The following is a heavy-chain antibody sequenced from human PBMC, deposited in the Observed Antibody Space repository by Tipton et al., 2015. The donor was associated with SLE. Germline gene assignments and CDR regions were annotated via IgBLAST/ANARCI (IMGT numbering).Heavy chain of an antibody. Sequence: GLVKPSETLSLTCAVSGASFNGYYWSWIRQPPGKGLEWIGEINHGGITNYTPSLKSRLTLSVDKSKNQFSLSLTSVTAADTAVYYCASSWARRFDFWSGAEVDSWGQGTLVTVSS. CDR1: GASFNGYY. J-gene: IGHJ4*02. V-gene: IGHV4-34*10. CDR3: ASSWARRFDFWSGAEVDS. D-gene: IGHD3-3*01. CDR2: INHGGIT.